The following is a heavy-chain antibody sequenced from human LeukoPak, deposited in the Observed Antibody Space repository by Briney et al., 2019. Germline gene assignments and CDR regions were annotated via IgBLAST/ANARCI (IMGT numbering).Heavy chain of an antibody. CDR3: ARELTIFGVVIRGTLDY. Sequence: ASVKVSCKASGYTFTSYYMHWVRQAPGQGLEGMGIINPSGGSTSYAQKFQGTVTITRDTSTSTLYMELSSLRSEDTAVYYCARELTIFGVVIRGTLDYWGQGTLVTVSS. J-gene: IGHJ4*02. CDR1: GYTFTSYY. D-gene: IGHD3-3*01. V-gene: IGHV1-46*01. CDR2: INPSGGST.